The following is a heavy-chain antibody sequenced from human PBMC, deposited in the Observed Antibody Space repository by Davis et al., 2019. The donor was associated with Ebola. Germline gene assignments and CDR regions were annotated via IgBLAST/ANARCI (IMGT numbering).Heavy chain of an antibody. CDR2: IYYSGST. CDR1: GGPISSGGYY. D-gene: IGHD3-10*01. CDR3: ARDAGYYYGSGSRLGIYYYYGMDV. Sequence: PSETLFLTCTVSGGPISSGGYYWSWIRQHPGKGLEWIGYIYYSGSTYYNPSLKSRVTISVDTSKNQCALKLSSVTAADTAVYYCARDAGYYYGSGSRLGIYYYYGMDVWGEGTTVTVSS. J-gene: IGHJ6*04. V-gene: IGHV4-31*03.